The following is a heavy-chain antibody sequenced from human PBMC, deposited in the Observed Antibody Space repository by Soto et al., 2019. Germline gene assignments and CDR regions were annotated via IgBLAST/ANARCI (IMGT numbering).Heavy chain of an antibody. Sequence: QLQLQEYGSGRVKPSQTLSLTFAVSGGSISSGGYSWSWIRQPPGKGLEWIGYIYHSGSTYYNPSLKSRVTISVDRSKNQFSLKLSSVTAADTAVYYCARVPDRWGHGTLVTVSS. CDR2: IYHSGST. J-gene: IGHJ5*02. D-gene: IGHD2-2*01. CDR1: GGSISSGGYS. CDR3: ARVPDR. V-gene: IGHV4-30-2*01.